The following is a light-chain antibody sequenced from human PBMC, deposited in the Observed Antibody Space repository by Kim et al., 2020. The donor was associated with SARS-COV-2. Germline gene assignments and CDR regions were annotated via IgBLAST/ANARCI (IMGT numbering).Light chain of an antibody. Sequence: LSPGQTATITCYGDKLGNKYACWYQQKPGQSPVLVIFQGTKRPSGIPDRFSGSYSRNTATLTISETQAMDEAAYYCQAWDSGSAVFGGGTQLTVL. J-gene: IGLJ2*01. CDR1: KLGNKY. CDR3: QAWDSGSAV. CDR2: QGT. V-gene: IGLV3-1*01.